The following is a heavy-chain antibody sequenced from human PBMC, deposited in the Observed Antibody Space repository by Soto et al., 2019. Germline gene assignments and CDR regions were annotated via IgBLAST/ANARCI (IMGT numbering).Heavy chain of an antibody. CDR2: ISAYNGNT. J-gene: IGHJ6*03. D-gene: IGHD4-17*01. CDR3: ARALTGDYWYYYYMDV. Sequence: QVQLVQSGAEVKKPGASVKVSCKASGYTFTSYGISWVRQAPGQGLEWMGWISAYNGNTNYAQKLKGRLTMTTDTSTSTAYMELRSLRSDDTAVYYCARALTGDYWYYYYMDVWGKGTTVTVSS. V-gene: IGHV1-18*01. CDR1: GYTFTSYG.